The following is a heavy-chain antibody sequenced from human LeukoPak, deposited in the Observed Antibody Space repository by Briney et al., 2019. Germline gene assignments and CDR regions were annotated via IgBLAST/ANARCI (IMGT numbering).Heavy chain of an antibody. J-gene: IGHJ4*02. CDR3: ARDRIAAAGTKFDY. Sequence: GASVRVSCKASGYTFTSYGISWVRQAPGQGLEWMGWISAYNGNTNYAQKLQGRVTMTTDTSTSTAYMELRSLRSDDTAVYYCARDRIAAAGTKFDYWGQGTLVTVSS. V-gene: IGHV1-18*01. CDR1: GYTFTSYG. CDR2: ISAYNGNT. D-gene: IGHD6-13*01.